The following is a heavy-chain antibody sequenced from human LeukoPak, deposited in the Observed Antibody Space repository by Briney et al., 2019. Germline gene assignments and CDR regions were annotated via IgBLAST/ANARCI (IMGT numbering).Heavy chain of an antibody. V-gene: IGHV4-61*01. D-gene: IGHD3-22*01. CDR1: GDSVSSSSYY. Sequence: SETLSLTCTVSGDSVSSSSYYWSWIRQPPGKGLEWIGYIYYSGSTNYNPSLKSRVTISVDTSKNQFSLKLSSVTAADTAVYYCARGSTYYESSGQVPFDYWGQGTLVTVSS. J-gene: IGHJ4*02. CDR3: ARGSTYYESSGQVPFDY. CDR2: IYYSGST.